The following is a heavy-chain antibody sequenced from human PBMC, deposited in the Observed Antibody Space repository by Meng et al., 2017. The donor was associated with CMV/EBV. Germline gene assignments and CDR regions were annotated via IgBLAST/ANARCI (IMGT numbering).Heavy chain of an antibody. CDR3: ASVGSTTPYFDY. Sequence: QLQLQEWGPGLLKPSETLSLTCIVSGGSISSYYWSWIRQPPGKGLEWIGYIYYSGSTNYNPSLKSRVTISVDTSKNQFSLKLSSVTAADTAVYYCASVGSTTPYFDYWGQGTLVTVSS. J-gene: IGHJ4*02. CDR2: IYYSGST. CDR1: GGSISSYY. V-gene: IGHV4-59*01. D-gene: IGHD2-2*01.